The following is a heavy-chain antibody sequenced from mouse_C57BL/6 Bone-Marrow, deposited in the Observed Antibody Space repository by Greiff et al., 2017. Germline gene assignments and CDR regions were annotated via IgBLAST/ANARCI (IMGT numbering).Heavy chain of an antibody. V-gene: IGHV1-76*01. Sequence: QVQLKESGAELVRPGASVKLSCKASGYTFTDYYINWVKQRPGPGLEWIARIYPGSGNTYYNEKFKGKATLTAEKSSSPAYMQLSSLTSEDSAVYFCARGNTTDFLDYWGQGTTLTVSS. D-gene: IGHD1-1*01. CDR3: ARGNTTDFLDY. CDR1: GYTFTDYY. J-gene: IGHJ2*01. CDR2: IYPGSGNT.